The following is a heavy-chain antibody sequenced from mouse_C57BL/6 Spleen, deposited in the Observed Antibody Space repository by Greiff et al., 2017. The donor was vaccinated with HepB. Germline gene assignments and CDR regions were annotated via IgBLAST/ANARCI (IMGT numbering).Heavy chain of an antibody. Sequence: QVQLQQPGTELVKPGASVKLSCKASGYTFTSYWMHWVKQRPGQGLEWIGNINPSNGGTNYTEKFKSKATLTVDKSPSTAYMQLSSLPSEDSAVYYCARSGCTTARFAYWGQGTLVTVSA. J-gene: IGHJ3*01. CDR1: GYTFTSYW. V-gene: IGHV1-53*01. CDR2: INPSNGGT. CDR3: ARSGCTTARFAY. D-gene: IGHD1-2*01.